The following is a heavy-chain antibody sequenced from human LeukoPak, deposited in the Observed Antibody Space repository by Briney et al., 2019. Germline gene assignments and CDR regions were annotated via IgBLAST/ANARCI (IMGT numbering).Heavy chain of an antibody. V-gene: IGHV1-3*03. J-gene: IGHJ4*02. CDR2: INAGNGNT. Sequence: ASVKVSCKASGYTFTSYAMNWVRQAPGQRLEWMGWINAGNGNTKYSQEFQGRVTITRDTSASTAYMELSSLRSEDMAVYYCARGSSAMVNFDYWGQGTLVTVSS. CDR1: GYTFTSYA. D-gene: IGHD4/OR15-4a*01. CDR3: ARGSSAMVNFDY.